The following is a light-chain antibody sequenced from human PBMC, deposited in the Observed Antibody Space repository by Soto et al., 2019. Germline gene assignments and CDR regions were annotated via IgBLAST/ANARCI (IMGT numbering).Light chain of an antibody. J-gene: IGKJ5*01. V-gene: IGKV3-11*01. Sequence: EIVLTQSPATLSLSPGERATLSCRASQSVSSYLAWYQQKPGQAPRLLIYDASTRATGIPPRFSGSGSGTDFTLIISGLEPEDFAVYYCKHRSISPVSFAQVTRLEIK. CDR1: QSVSSY. CDR3: KHRSISPVS. CDR2: DAS.